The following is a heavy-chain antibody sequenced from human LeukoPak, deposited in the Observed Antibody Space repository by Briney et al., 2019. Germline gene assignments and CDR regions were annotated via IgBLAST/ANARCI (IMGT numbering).Heavy chain of an antibody. CDR2: IYTSGST. CDR1: GGSISSSSHY. J-gene: IGHJ4*02. D-gene: IGHD6-19*01. Sequence: SEALSLTCTVSGGSISSSSHYWSWIRQPAGKGLEWIGRIYTSGSTNYNPSLKSRVTMSVDTSKNQFSLKLSSVTAADTAVYYCARDSSDWLTFWGQGTLVTVSS. CDR3: ARDSSDWLTF. V-gene: IGHV4-61*02.